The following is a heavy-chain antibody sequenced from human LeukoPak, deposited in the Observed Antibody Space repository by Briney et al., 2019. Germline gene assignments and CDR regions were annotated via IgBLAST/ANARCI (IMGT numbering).Heavy chain of an antibody. Sequence: GGSLRLSCAASGFTFSSYDMHWVRQATGKGLEWVSAIGTAGDTYYPSSVKGRFTISRENAKNSLYLQMNSLRAGDTAVYYCARGRYSGYDDYYYYYGMDVWGQGTTVTVSS. CDR1: GFTFSSYD. J-gene: IGHJ6*02. V-gene: IGHV3-13*04. CDR2: IGTAGDT. D-gene: IGHD5-12*01. CDR3: ARGRYSGYDDYYYYYGMDV.